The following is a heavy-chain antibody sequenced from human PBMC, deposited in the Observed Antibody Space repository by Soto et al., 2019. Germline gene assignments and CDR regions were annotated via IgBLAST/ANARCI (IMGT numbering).Heavy chain of an antibody. Sequence: QVQLVQSGAEVKKPGASVKVSCKASGYTFTSYGISWVRQAPGQGLERMGWISAHNGNTKYEQKLQGRVTMTTDTASSTAYMERRSLRSYDTAVYYCAIDLGGFPDYWGQGTLVTFSS. V-gene: IGHV1-18*01. CDR2: ISAHNGNT. CDR3: AIDLGGFPDY. D-gene: IGHD5-12*01. J-gene: IGHJ4*02. CDR1: GYTFTSYG.